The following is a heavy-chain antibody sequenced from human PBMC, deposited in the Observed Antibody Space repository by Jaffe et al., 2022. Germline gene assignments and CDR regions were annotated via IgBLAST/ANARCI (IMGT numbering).Heavy chain of an antibody. Sequence: QVQLVQSGAEVKKPGASVKVSCKASGYTFTGYYMHWVRQAPGQGLEWMGRINPNSGGTNYAQKFQGRVTMTRDTSISTAYMELSRLRSDDTAVYYCARVPNDYGDYEDPLNFDYWGQGTLVTVSS. CDR2: INPNSGGT. J-gene: IGHJ4*02. V-gene: IGHV1-2*06. CDR3: ARVPNDYGDYEDPLNFDY. CDR1: GYTFTGYY. D-gene: IGHD4-17*01.